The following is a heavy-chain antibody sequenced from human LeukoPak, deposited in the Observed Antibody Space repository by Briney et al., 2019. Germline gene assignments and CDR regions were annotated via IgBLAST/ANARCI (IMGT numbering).Heavy chain of an antibody. D-gene: IGHD6-13*01. Sequence: PGGSLRLSCATSGFTFNSYWMTWVRQAPGKGLEWAANIKQDGTEKYYVDSVKGRFTISRDNAKNSLFLQMNNLRAEDTAVYYCVRVGSSFDYWGQGTLVTVSS. J-gene: IGHJ4*02. V-gene: IGHV3-7*05. CDR2: IKQDGTEK. CDR3: VRVGSSFDY. CDR1: GFTFNSYW.